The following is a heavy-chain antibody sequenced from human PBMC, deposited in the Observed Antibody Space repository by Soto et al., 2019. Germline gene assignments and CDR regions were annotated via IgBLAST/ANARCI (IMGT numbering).Heavy chain of an antibody. D-gene: IGHD3-10*01. V-gene: IGHV4-31*01. Sequence: CLTCTVSGGSISSGGYYWSWIRQHPGKGLEWIGYIYYSGSTYYNPSLKSLVTISVDTSKNQFSLKLSSVTAADTAVYYCARAYGSGSYYPDYWGQGTLVTVSS. CDR2: IYYSGST. J-gene: IGHJ4*02. CDR1: GGSISSGGYY. CDR3: ARAYGSGSYYPDY.